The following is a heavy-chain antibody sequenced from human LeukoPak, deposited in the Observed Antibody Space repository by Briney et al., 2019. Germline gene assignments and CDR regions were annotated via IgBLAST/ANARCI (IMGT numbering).Heavy chain of an antibody. CDR2: ISGGGDIT. Sequence: GGSLRLSCAASGFNFANHAMSWVRQTPGKGLEWVSAISGGGDITYYADSVTGRFTISRDNSKNTLFLQMNSLRAEGTAVYYCAKLSLSGRSQSADYWGQGTLVTVSS. V-gene: IGHV3-23*01. CDR1: GFNFANHA. CDR3: AKLSLSGRSQSADY. D-gene: IGHD3-10*01. J-gene: IGHJ4*02.